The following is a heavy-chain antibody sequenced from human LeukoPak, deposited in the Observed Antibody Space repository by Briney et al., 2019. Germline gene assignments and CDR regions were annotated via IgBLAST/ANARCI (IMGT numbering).Heavy chain of an antibody. CDR2: ISGSGGST. D-gene: IGHD6-13*01. V-gene: IGHV3-23*01. CDR3: AKSDSSSWSRNWFDP. J-gene: IGHJ5*02. CDR1: GFTFSSYA. Sequence: GGSLRLSCAASGFTFSSYAVSWVRQPPGKGRQWVSAISGSGGSTYYADSVKGRFTISRDNSKNTLFLQMNSLRVEDTAVYYCAKSDSSSWSRNWFDPWGQGTLVTVSS.